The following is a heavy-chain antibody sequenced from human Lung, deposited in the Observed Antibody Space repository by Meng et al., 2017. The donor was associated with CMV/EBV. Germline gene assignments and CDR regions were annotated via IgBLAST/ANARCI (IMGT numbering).Heavy chain of an antibody. Sequence: ESXKISXAASGFTFSRYGMSWVRQAPGKGLEWVSVMYSGGSSTFYADSVQGRFSISRDNAKNTLYLQINSLRVEDTAVYYCARASPYSRSYFDYWGQGAXVTVSS. CDR2: MYSGGSST. CDR3: ARASPYSRSYFDY. CDR1: GFTFSRYG. V-gene: IGHV3-23*03. J-gene: IGHJ4*02. D-gene: IGHD6-6*01.